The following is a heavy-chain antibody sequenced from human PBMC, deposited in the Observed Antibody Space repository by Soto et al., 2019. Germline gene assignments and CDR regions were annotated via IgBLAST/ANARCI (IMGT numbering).Heavy chain of an antibody. J-gene: IGHJ4*02. CDR2: INPDSGGT. D-gene: IGHD3-3*01. Sequence: ASVKVSCKASGYTFTAYYIYWVQQAPGQGLEWMGWINPDSGGTEYAQKFQGRVTMTRDTSISTAYMELSSLRYDDTAVYYCARVFDFCSGLPSDYWGQGTLVTVSS. CDR1: GYTFTAYY. V-gene: IGHV1-2*02. CDR3: ARVFDFCSGLPSDY.